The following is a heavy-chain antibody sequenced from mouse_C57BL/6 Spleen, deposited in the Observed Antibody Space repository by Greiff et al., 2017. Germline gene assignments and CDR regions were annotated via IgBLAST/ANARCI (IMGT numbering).Heavy chain of an antibody. CDR3: ARLLRSYAMDY. CDR1: GFTFSDYG. Sequence: EVMLVESGGGLVKPGGSLKLSCAASGFTFSDYGMHWVRRAPEKGLEWVAYISSGSSTIYYADTVKGRFTISRDNAKNTLFLQMTSLRSEDTAMYYCARLLRSYAMDYWGQGTSVTVSS. J-gene: IGHJ4*01. V-gene: IGHV5-17*01. CDR2: ISSGSSTI. D-gene: IGHD1-1*01.